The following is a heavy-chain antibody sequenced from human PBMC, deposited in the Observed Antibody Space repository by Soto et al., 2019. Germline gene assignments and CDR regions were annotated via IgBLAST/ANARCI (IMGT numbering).Heavy chain of an antibody. CDR2: ITYDGRSQ. Sequence: HPGGSLRLSCAASGFAFGSHAMHWARQTPGKGLEWLAGITYDGRSQYYVDSVRGRFTISRDNSKNSLFLQMNGLTAEDTAAYYCVHAEGVRTFDSWGRGILVTVSS. D-gene: IGHD3-10*01. CDR3: VHAEGVRTFDS. V-gene: IGHV3-30*04. J-gene: IGHJ4*02. CDR1: GFAFGSHA.